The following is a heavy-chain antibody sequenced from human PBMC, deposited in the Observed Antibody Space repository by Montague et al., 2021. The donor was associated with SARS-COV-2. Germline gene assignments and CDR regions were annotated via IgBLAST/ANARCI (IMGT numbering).Heavy chain of an antibody. J-gene: IGHJ4*02. CDR1: GGSITSHF. CDR3: ARAVPYVFRPLKYFDY. CDR2: ISSSGSTX. Sequence: LSLTCDVSGGSITSHFWSWVRQAPGGGLEWVSYISSSGSTXXXAXXXXGRFTISRDNAKNSLYLQMNSLRAEDTAVYYCARAVPYVFRPLKYFDYWGQGTLVTVSS. V-gene: IGHV3-48*03. D-gene: IGHD3-16*01.